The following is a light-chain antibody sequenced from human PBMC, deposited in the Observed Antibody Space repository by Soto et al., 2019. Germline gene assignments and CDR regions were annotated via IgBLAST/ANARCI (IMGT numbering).Light chain of an antibody. V-gene: IGKV1-39*01. CDR2: AAS. CDR1: QDIKTY. Sequence: IQLTQSPSSLSASVGDRVSITCRASQDIKTYLAWYQQKQGKAPKLLIYAASSLQSGVPSRFSGSGSGTDFTLTISSLQPEDFATYYCQQSYSTPLFGGGTKVEIK. J-gene: IGKJ4*01. CDR3: QQSYSTPL.